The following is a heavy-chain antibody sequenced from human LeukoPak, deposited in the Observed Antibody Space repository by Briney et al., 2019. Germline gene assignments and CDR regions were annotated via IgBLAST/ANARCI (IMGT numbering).Heavy chain of an antibody. D-gene: IGHD2-8*01. V-gene: IGHV3-74*03. Sequence: GGSLRLSCAASGFALRSTWMHWVRQAPGKGLVWVSRINSDTTSTAYVDSVKGRFTISRDDAKNTLYLQMNSLRAEDTAVYYCARGTGGCSDSWYDYWGPGTLVTVSS. CDR1: GFALRSTW. CDR3: ARGTGGCSDSWYDY. J-gene: IGHJ4*02. CDR2: INSDTTST.